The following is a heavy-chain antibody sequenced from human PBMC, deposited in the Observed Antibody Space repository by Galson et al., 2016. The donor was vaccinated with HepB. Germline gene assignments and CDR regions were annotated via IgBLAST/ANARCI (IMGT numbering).Heavy chain of an antibody. D-gene: IGHD5-24*01. Sequence: LSLTCSVSGGSISIYYWNWIRQSPGKGLEWIGYIYYSGSTYYNPSLKSRVTISIDTSKNQFSLELRSVTAADRAVYYCARRDPRGALTAFDSWGQGTAATVSS. CDR2: IYYSGST. CDR3: ARRDPRGALTAFDS. CDR1: GGSISIYY. J-gene: IGHJ3*01. V-gene: IGHV4-59*01.